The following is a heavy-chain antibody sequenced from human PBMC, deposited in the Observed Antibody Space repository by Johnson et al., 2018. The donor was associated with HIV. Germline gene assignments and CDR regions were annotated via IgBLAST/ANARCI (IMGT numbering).Heavy chain of an antibody. J-gene: IGHJ3*02. CDR1: GFTVSSNY. CDR2: IYSGGIT. D-gene: IGHD6-19*01. V-gene: IGHV3-66*01. CDR3: ARDRSSGCRLCGFDI. Sequence: VQLVESGGGLVQPGGSLRLSCTASGFTVSSNYMSWVRQAPGKGLEWVSLIYSGGITYYADSVKGRFTTSRDNAKNSLYLQMNSLRAEDTALYYCARDRSSGCRLCGFDIWGQGTMVTVSS.